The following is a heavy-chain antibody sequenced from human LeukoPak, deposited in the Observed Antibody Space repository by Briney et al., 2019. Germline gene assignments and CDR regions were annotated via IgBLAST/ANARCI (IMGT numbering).Heavy chain of an antibody. D-gene: IGHD3-3*01. V-gene: IGHV4-39*07. Sequence: SETLSLTCTVSGGSISSSSYYWGWIRQPPGKGLEWIGSIIYSGSTYYNPPLKSRVTISVDTSKNQFSLKLNSVTAADTVVYYCVSGKYYDFWSDHYLQHIDYWGQGTLVTVSS. CDR3: VSGKYYDFWSDHYLQHIDY. CDR1: GGSISSSSYY. J-gene: IGHJ4*02. CDR2: IIYSGST.